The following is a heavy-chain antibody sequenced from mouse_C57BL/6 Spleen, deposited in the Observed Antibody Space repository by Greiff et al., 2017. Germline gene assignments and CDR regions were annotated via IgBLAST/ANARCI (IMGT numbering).Heavy chain of an antibody. CDR3: TTEESNYVYFDY. V-gene: IGHV14-4*01. Sequence: EVQLQQSGAELVRPGASVKLSCTASGFNIKDDYMHWVKQRPEQGLEWIGWIDPENGDTEYASKFQGKATITADTSSNTAYLQLSSLTSEDTAVYYCTTEESNYVYFDYWGQGTTLTVSS. J-gene: IGHJ2*01. CDR2: IDPENGDT. D-gene: IGHD2-5*01. CDR1: GFNIKDDY.